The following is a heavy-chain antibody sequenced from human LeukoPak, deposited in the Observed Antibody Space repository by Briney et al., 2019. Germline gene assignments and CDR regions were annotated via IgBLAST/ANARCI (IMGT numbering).Heavy chain of an antibody. CDR3: ARAAYSSSWLVYYYYGMDV. CDR1: GGSFSGYY. Sequence: PSETLSLTCAVYGGSFSGYYWSWIRQPPGKGLEWIGYIYYSGSTNYNPSLKSRVTISVDTSKNQFSLKLSSVTAADTAVYYCARAAYSSSWLVYYYYGMDVWGQGTTVTVSS. D-gene: IGHD6-13*01. J-gene: IGHJ6*02. CDR2: IYYSGST. V-gene: IGHV4-59*01.